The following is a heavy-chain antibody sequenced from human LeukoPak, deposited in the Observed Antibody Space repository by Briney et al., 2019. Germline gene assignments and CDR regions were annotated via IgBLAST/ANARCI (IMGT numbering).Heavy chain of an antibody. D-gene: IGHD3-10*01. V-gene: IGHV1-2*02. J-gene: IGHJ4*02. Sequence: ASVKVSCKASGYTFTGYFIHWVRQAPGQGLEWMGWINPNGGGTNYAQKFQGRVTMTGDTSINTAYMELSRLTSDDTAVYYCSRDRGYYDSGNYPTDYWGQGTLVTVSS. CDR3: SRDRGYYDSGNYPTDY. CDR2: INPNGGGT. CDR1: GYTFTGYF.